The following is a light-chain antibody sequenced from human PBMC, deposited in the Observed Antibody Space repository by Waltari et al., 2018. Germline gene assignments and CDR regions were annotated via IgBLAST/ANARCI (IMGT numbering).Light chain of an antibody. J-gene: IGLJ3*02. V-gene: IGLV2-14*03. CDR3: NSFTSDITWV. CDR1: NTDVGGHNH. Sequence: QSALTQPASVSGSPGQSITISCTGPNTDVGGHNHVSWFQHHPGKVPKLIIFDVSSRPSGVSDRFSGSKSGNRASLTISGLQAEDEADYYCNSFTSDITWVFGGGTKVTVL. CDR2: DVS.